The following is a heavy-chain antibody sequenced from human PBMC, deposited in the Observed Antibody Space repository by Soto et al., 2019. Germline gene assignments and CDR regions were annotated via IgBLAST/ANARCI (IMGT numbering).Heavy chain of an antibody. J-gene: IGHJ4*02. CDR2: IRSKSDGGTT. D-gene: IGHD3-22*01. CDR1: GFTVSHAW. V-gene: IGHV3-15*01. Sequence: PGGSLRLSCAASGFTVSHAWMSWVRQAPGKGLEWVCRIRSKSDGGTTDYEAPVKGRFTISRDDSKNTLYLQMQSLKTEDTAVYYCATERANYYVSIGFLHDYYFIYWGQGILVSGSS. CDR3: ATERANYYVSIGFLHDYYFIY.